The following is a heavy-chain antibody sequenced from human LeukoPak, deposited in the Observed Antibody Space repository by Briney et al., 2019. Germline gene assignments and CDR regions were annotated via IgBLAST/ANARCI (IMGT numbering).Heavy chain of an antibody. D-gene: IGHD3-22*01. CDR3: AKDLPYDSSGYPWDY. CDR2: IRYDGSNK. CDR1: GFTFSSYG. J-gene: IGHJ4*02. Sequence: GGSLRLSCAASGFTFSSYGMNWVRQAPGKGLEWVAFIRYDGSNKYYADSVKGRFTISRDNSKNTLYLQMNSLRAEDTAVYYCAKDLPYDSSGYPWDYWGQGTLVTVSS. V-gene: IGHV3-30*02.